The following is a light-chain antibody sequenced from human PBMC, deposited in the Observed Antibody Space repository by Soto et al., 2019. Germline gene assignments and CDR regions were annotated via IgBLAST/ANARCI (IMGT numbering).Light chain of an antibody. Sequence: EIVLTQSPGTLSLSPGERATLSCRASESVSNNYLAWYQQKPGQAPSILIYEASFRPGGITDKFSGSGSGKDFTLTINRLEPEDFELYYWQQYARSPYTFAQGPKVE. CDR1: ESVSNNY. CDR3: QQYARSPYT. V-gene: IGKV3-20*01. J-gene: IGKJ2*01. CDR2: EAS.